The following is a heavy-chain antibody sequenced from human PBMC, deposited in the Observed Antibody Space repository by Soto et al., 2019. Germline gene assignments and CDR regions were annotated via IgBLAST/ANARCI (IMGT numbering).Heavy chain of an antibody. CDR2: IYYSGST. CDR3: ARGADCGGDCCSV. CDR1: GGSISSYY. Sequence: SETLSLTCTVSGGSISSYYWSWIRRPPGKGLEWIGYIYYSGSTNYNPSLKSRVTISVDTSKNQFSLKLSSVTAADTAVYYCARGADCGGDCCSVWGQGTTVTVSS. V-gene: IGHV4-59*01. D-gene: IGHD2-21*02. J-gene: IGHJ6*02.